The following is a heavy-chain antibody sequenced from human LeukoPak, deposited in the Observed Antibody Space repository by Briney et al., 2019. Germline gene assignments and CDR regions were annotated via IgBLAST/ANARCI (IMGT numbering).Heavy chain of an antibody. CDR1: GGSISSSSYY. CDR3: ARDRGGDYVLFGI. CDR2: IYYSGST. V-gene: IGHV4-39*07. Sequence: SETLSLTCTVSGGSISSSSYYWGWIRQPPGKGLEWIGSIYYSGSTYYNPSLKSRVTISVDTSKNQFSLKLSSVTAADTAVYYCARDRGGDYVLFGIWGQGTMVTVSS. J-gene: IGHJ3*02. D-gene: IGHD4-17*01.